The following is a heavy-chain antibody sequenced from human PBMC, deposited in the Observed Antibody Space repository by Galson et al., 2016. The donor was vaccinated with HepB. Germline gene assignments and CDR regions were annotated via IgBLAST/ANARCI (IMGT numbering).Heavy chain of an antibody. J-gene: IGHJ4*02. CDR3: ARGPFMITFGGVFFDY. D-gene: IGHD3-16*01. Sequence: SLRLSCAASGFTFSDYYMSWLRQAPGKGLEWVSYISSSGSLIYYADSVKGRFTISRDNAKNSLYLRMNSLRAEDTAVYYCARGPFMITFGGVFFDYWGQGTLVTVSS. CDR1: GFTFSDYY. CDR2: ISSSGSLI. V-gene: IGHV3-11*01.